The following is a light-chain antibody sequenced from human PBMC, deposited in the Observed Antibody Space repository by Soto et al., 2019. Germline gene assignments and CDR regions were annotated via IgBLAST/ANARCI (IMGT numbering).Light chain of an antibody. Sequence: QPVLTQPPSASASLGASVTLTCTLSSGYSNYKVDWYQQRPGKGPRFVMRVGAGGIVGSKGDGIPDRFSVLGSGLNRYLTVKNIQEEDESDYLCVAVHGSRSNFVVFGGGTKVAVL. CDR3: VAVHGSRSNFVV. CDR2: VGAGGIVG. V-gene: IGLV9-49*01. CDR1: SGYSNYK. J-gene: IGLJ2*01.